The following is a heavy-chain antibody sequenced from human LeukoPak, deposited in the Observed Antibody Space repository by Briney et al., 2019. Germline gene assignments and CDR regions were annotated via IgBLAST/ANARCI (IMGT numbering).Heavy chain of an antibody. D-gene: IGHD3-22*01. CDR1: GYSISTGYY. CDR2: IYHSGST. J-gene: IGHJ4*02. Sequence: SETLSLTCTVSGYSISTGYYWGWIRQPPGKGPEWIGSIYHSGSTYYNPSLKSRVTISVDTSKNQFSLKLSSVTAADTAVYYCARDSSGYYGGDYWGQGTLVTVSS. CDR3: ARDSSGYYGGDY. V-gene: IGHV4-38-2*02.